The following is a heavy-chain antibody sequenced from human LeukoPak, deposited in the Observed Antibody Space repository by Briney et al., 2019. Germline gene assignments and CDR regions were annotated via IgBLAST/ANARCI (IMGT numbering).Heavy chain of an antibody. CDR1: GFTFSSYA. D-gene: IGHD1-26*01. Sequence: PGGSLRLSCAASGFTFSSYAMHWVRQAPGKGLEWVAVISYDGSNKYYADSVKGRFTISRDNSKNTLYLQMNSLRAEDTAVYYCAKVRLVGAHDAFDIWGQGTMVTVSS. V-gene: IGHV3-30-3*01. CDR2: ISYDGSNK. J-gene: IGHJ3*02. CDR3: AKVRLVGAHDAFDI.